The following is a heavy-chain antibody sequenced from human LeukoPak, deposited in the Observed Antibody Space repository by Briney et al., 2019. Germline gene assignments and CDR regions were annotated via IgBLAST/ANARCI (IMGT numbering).Heavy chain of an antibody. CDR1: GGSISSGSYY. J-gene: IGHJ4*02. CDR2: IYTSGST. D-gene: IGHD4-23*01. V-gene: IGHV4-61*02. CDR3: ARDQGGGTG. Sequence: SETLSLTCTVSGGSISSGSYYWSWIRQPAGKGLEWIGRIYTSGSTNYNPSLKSRVTISVDKSKNQFSLKLSSVTAADTAVYYCARDQGGGTGWGQGTLVTVSS.